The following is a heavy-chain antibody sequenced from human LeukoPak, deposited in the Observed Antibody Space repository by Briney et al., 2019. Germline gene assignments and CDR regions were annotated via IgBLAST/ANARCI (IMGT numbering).Heavy chain of an antibody. Sequence: EASVTVSCTASGSTFTSYGISWVRQAPGQGLEWMGWIIAYNGNTNYAQKLQGRVTITTDTSTSTAYMQLRSLRSDDTAVYYCARNASRGDSGYDAGGDYGGQGTLGTVS. CDR1: GSTFTSYG. D-gene: IGHD5-12*01. V-gene: IGHV1-18*04. J-gene: IGHJ4*02. CDR2: IIAYNGNT. CDR3: ARNASRGDSGYDAGGDY.